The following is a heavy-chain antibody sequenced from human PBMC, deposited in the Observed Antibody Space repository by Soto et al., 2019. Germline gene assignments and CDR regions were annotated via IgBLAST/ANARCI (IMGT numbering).Heavy chain of an antibody. V-gene: IGHV1-69*06. D-gene: IGHD3-16*01. CDR1: GGTFSSYA. CDR2: IIPIFGTA. J-gene: IGHJ5*02. CDR3: ASLSPFIWGYERAAWFDP. Sequence: QVQLVQSGAEVKKPGSSVKVSCKASGGTFSSYAISWVRQAPGQGLEWMGGIIPIFGTANYAQKFQGRVTITADKSTSTAYMELSSLRSEDTAVYYCASLSPFIWGYERAAWFDPWGQGTLVTVSS.